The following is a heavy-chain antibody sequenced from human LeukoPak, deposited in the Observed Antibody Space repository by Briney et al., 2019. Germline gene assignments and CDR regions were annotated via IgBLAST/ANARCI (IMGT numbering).Heavy chain of an antibody. CDR1: GFTISSYW. CDR3: EGQLP. J-gene: IGHJ5*02. CDR2: INQDGSEK. V-gene: IGHV3-7*01. D-gene: IGHD6-13*01. Sequence: GGSLRLSCVASGFTISSYWMIWVRQAPGKGLEWVANINQDGSEKNYVDSVKGRFTISRDNAKNSLFLQMNSLRAEDTAVYCAEGQLPWGQGTRVTVSS.